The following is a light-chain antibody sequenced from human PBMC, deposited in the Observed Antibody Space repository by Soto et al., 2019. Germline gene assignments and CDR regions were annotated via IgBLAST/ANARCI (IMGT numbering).Light chain of an antibody. J-gene: IGLJ3*02. CDR3: CSYAGSYTWV. CDR1: SSDVGGYNF. V-gene: IGLV2-11*01. Sequence: LTQPRSVSGSPGQSVTISSTGTSSDVGGYNFVSWYQQHPGKAPKLMIYDVSKRPSGVPDRFSGSKSGNTASLTISGLQAEDEADYYCCSYAGSYTWVFGGGTKLTVL. CDR2: DVS.